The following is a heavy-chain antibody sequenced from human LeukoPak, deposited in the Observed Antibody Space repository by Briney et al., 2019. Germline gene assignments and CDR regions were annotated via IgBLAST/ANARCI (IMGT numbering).Heavy chain of an antibody. J-gene: IGHJ4*02. D-gene: IGHD3-22*01. CDR2: INPSGGST. V-gene: IGHV1-46*01. CDR1: GYTFTSYY. Sequence: ASVKVSCKASGYTFTSYYMHWVRQAPGQGLEWMGIINPSGGSTSYAQKFQGRVIMTRDTSTSTVYMEVSSLRSEDTAVYYCARDISSGYYYSHWGQGTLVIVSS. CDR3: ARDISSGYYYSH.